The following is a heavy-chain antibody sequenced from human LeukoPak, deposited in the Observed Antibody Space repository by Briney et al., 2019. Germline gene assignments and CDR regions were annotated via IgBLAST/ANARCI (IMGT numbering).Heavy chain of an antibody. Sequence: PSETLSLTCAVYGGSFSGYYWSWIRQPPGKGLEWIGEINHSGSTYYNPSLKSRVTISVDRSKNQFSLKLSSVTAADTAVYYCARRATTVTTYYFDYWGQGTLVTVSS. J-gene: IGHJ4*02. CDR1: GGSFSGYY. V-gene: IGHV4-34*01. D-gene: IGHD4-17*01. CDR3: ARRATTVTTYYFDY. CDR2: INHSGST.